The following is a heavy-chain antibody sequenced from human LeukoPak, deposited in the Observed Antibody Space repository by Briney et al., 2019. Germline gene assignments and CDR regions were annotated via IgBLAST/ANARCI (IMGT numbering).Heavy chain of an antibody. V-gene: IGHV4-59*01. D-gene: IGHD4-17*01. CDR3: ARSYGDFGFDP. Sequence: SETLSLTCTVSGGSISSFYWSWIRQSPGKGLEYIGYIYFSESTYYSPSLKSRVTTSVDTSKNQFSLKLRDVTAADTAVYYCARSYGDFGFDPWGPGTPVTVSS. CDR1: GGSISSFY. J-gene: IGHJ5*02. CDR2: IYFSEST.